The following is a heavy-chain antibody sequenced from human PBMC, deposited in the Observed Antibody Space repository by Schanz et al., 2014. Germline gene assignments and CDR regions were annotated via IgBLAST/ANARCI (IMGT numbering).Heavy chain of an antibody. J-gene: IGHJ4*02. Sequence: VQLVESGGGVVQPGGSLRLSCVGSGYSFSDYDMYWIRQAPGKGLEWVAYIRFDASAKYYGDSVEGRFTISRDNAKNTLYLQMGSLRAEDMAVYYCARGGGSYYITFYYFDYWGQGTLVTVSS. CDR3: ARGGGSYYITFYYFDY. CDR1: GYSFSDYD. D-gene: IGHD2-15*01. CDR2: IRFDASAK. V-gene: IGHV3-30*02.